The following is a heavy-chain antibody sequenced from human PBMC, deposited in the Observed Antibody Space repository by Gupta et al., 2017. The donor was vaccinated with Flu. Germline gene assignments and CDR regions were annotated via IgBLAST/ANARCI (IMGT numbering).Heavy chain of an antibody. V-gene: IGHV3-23*01. CDR2: IGGSGGSA. D-gene: IGHD6-19*01. CDR3: AKEKDSSGWYIDH. Sequence: SYAMSWVRQAPGKGLEWVSVIGGSGGSAYYADSVKGRFTISRDNSKNTLYLQMNRLRAEDTAVYYCAKEKDSSGWYIDHWGQGTLVTVSS. CDR1: SYA. J-gene: IGHJ4*02.